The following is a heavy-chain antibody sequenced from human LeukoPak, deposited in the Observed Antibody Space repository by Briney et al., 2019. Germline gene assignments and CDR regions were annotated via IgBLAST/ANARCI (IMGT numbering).Heavy chain of an antibody. CDR1: GYTFTSYY. D-gene: IGHD2-2*01. J-gene: IGHJ4*02. CDR2: INPSGGST. Sequence: ASVKVSCKASGYTFTSYYMHWVRQAPGQGLEWMGIINPSGGSTSYAQKFQGRVTMTRDTSTSTVYMELSGLRSEDTAVYYCARGKLLYCSSTSCYYFDYWGQGTLVTVSS. V-gene: IGHV1-46*01. CDR3: ARGKLLYCSSTSCYYFDY.